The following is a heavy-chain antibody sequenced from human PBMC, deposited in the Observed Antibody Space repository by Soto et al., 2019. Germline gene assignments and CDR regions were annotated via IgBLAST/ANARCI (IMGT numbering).Heavy chain of an antibody. V-gene: IGHV4-59*01. CDR3: ARLHGSGGGYYYYGMDV. CDR2: IYYSGST. CDR1: GGSISSYY. D-gene: IGHD3-10*01. Sequence: QVQLQGSGPGLVKPSETLSLTCTVSGGSISSYYWSWIRQPPGKGLEWIGYIYYSGSTNYNPSLKSRVTISVDTSKNQFSLKLSSVTAADTAVYYCARLHGSGGGYYYYGMDVWGQGTTVTVSS. J-gene: IGHJ6*02.